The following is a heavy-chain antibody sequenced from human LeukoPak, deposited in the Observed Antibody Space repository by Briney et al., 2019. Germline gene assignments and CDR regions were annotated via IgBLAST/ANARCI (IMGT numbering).Heavy chain of an antibody. Sequence: SETLSLTCTVSGGSISSSSYYWGWIRQPPGKGLEWIGSIYYSGSTYYNPSLKSRVTISVDTSKNQFSLKLSSVTAADTAVYYCAGRGFDCSGGSCYSGYYYYYMDVWGKGTTVTVSS. V-gene: IGHV4-39*07. CDR2: IYYSGST. D-gene: IGHD2-15*01. J-gene: IGHJ6*03. CDR1: GGSISSSSYY. CDR3: AGRGFDCSGGSCYSGYYYYYMDV.